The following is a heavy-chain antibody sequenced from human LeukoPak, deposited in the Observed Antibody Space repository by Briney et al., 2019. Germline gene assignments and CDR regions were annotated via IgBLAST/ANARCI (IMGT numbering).Heavy chain of an antibody. V-gene: IGHV6-1*01. J-gene: IGHJ6*02. CDR3: ARGPRPVYYCYYGMDV. CDR2: TYYRSKWYN. D-gene: IGHD1-14*01. CDR1: GDSVSSNSAA. Sequence: SQTLSLTCAISGDSVSSNSAAWNWIRQSPSRGLEWLGRTYYRSKWYNDYAVSVKSRITINPDTSKNQFSLQLNSVTPEDTAVYYCARGPRPVYYCYYGMDVWGQGTTVTVSS.